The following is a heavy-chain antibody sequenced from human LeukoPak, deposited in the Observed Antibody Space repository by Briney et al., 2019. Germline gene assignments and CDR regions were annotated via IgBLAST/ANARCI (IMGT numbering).Heavy chain of an antibody. CDR3: AGRYSGYDDYYYYGMDV. CDR1: GFTFSSYE. J-gene: IGHJ6*04. V-gene: IGHV3-48*03. D-gene: IGHD5-12*01. Sequence: QPGGSLRLSCAASGFTFSSYEMNWVRQAPGKGLEWVSYISSSGSTIYYADSVKGRFTISRDNAKNSLYLQMNSLRAEDTAVFYCAGRYSGYDDYYYYGMDVWGKGTTVTVSS. CDR2: ISSSGSTI.